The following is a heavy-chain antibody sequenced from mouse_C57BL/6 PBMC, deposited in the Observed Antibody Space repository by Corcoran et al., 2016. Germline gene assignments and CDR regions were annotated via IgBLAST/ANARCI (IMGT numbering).Heavy chain of an antibody. Sequence: EVQLQPSGPELVKPGASVKISCKASGYTFTDYYMNWVKQSHGKSLEWIGDIHPNNGGTSYNQKFKGKATLTVDKSSSTAYMELRSLTSEDSAVYYCARLRYWGQGTTLTVSS. CDR1: GYTFTDYY. CDR2: IHPNNGGT. J-gene: IGHJ2*01. V-gene: IGHV1-26*01. CDR3: ARLRY.